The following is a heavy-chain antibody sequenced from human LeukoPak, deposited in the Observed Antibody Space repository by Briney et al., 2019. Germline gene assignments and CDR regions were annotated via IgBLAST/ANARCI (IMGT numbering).Heavy chain of an antibody. CDR3: ARDPAHVRGVPFDY. J-gene: IGHJ4*02. V-gene: IGHV4-34*01. Sequence: SETLSLTCAVYGGSFSGYYWSWIRQPPGKGLEWIGEINHSGSTNYNPSLKSRVTISVDTSKNQFSLKLSSVTAADTAVYCCARDPAHVRGVPFDYWGQGTLVTVSS. D-gene: IGHD3-10*02. CDR2: INHSGST. CDR1: GGSFSGYY.